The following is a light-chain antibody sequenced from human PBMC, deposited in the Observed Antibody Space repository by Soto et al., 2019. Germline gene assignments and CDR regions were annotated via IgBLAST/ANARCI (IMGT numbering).Light chain of an antibody. V-gene: IGLV1-40*01. CDR2: GNI. J-gene: IGLJ1*01. CDR1: GCNVGAGYD. Sequence: QSVLTQPPSVSGAPGQRVTVSCGWRGCNVGAGYDVHWYQQRPGTAPKLLIFGNINRPSGVPDRFSGSKSGTSASLAITGLQAEDEGDYYCQSYDSTLSARYVFGTGTKVTVL. CDR3: QSYDSTLSARYV.